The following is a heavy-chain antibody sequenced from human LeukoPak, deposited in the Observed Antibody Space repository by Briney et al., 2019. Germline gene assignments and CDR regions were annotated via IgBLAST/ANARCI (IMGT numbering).Heavy chain of an antibody. CDR1: GDSLSSIGYS. J-gene: IGHJ3*02. Sequence: PSQTLSLTCGVSGDSLSSIGYSWSWIRQPPGRGLEWLGFIYQSGSASYNPSLQSRVTISVDKSKNQFSLNLSSVTAADTAVYYCARNSYYDNSGEGAFDIWGQGTMVTVSS. D-gene: IGHD3-22*01. CDR2: IYQSGSA. V-gene: IGHV4-30-2*01. CDR3: ARNSYYDNSGEGAFDI.